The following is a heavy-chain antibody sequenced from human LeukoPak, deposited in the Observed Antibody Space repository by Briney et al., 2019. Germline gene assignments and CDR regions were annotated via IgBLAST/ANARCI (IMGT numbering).Heavy chain of an antibody. CDR1: RYTFTSYY. J-gene: IGHJ6*02. V-gene: IGHV1-8*01. CDR3: ARGPYYDFWSGYYTNLYYYYGMDV. CDR2: RNPNSGNT. D-gene: IGHD3-3*01. Sequence: ASVKVSCKASRYTFTSYYINWVRQATGQGLEWMGWRNPNSGNTDNAQKFQGRVTMTRNTSISTAYMELSRLRSEDTAVYYCARGPYYDFWSGYYTNLYYYYGMDVWGQGTTVTVSS.